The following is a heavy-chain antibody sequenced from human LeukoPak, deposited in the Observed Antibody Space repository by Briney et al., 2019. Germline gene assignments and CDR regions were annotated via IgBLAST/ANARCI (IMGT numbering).Heavy chain of an antibody. CDR3: ARARIAAPLLDY. V-gene: IGHV3-48*03. CDR1: GFTFSNYE. Sequence: PGESLRLSCATSGFTFSNYEMNWVRQTPGKGLEWVSYISDNGRTSYYADPVKGRFTISRDNAKNSLYLQMNSLRVEDTSVYYCARARIAAPLLDYWGQGTLVTVSS. CDR2: ISDNGRTS. D-gene: IGHD6-13*01. J-gene: IGHJ4*02.